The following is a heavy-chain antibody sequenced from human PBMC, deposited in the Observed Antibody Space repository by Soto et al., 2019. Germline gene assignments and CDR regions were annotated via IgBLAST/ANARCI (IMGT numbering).Heavy chain of an antibody. CDR3: AKDQASGQGSFDS. J-gene: IGHJ4*02. V-gene: IGHV3-30*18. CDR2: ISYDGSNQ. CDR1: GFTFNIYG. Sequence: LRLSCAASGFTFNIYGMHWVRQAPDKGLEWVALISYDGSNQYYADSVKGRFTISRDNSENTLFLQMNSLRADDTAVYYCAKDQASGQGSFDSWGQGTLVTVSS.